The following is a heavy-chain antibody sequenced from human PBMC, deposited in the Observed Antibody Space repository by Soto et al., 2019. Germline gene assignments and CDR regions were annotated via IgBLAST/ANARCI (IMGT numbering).Heavy chain of an antibody. CDR1: GFTFSSYS. V-gene: IGHV3-48*01. Sequence: EVQLVESGGGLVQPGGSLRLSCAASGFTFSSYSMNWVRQAPGKGLEWVSYISSSSSTIYYPDSVKSRFTISRDNAKNSLYLQMNSLRAEDTAVYYCARHPERIAEIGCFDPWGQGTLVTVSS. CDR3: ARHPERIAEIGCFDP. CDR2: ISSSSSTI. D-gene: IGHD6-13*01. J-gene: IGHJ5*02.